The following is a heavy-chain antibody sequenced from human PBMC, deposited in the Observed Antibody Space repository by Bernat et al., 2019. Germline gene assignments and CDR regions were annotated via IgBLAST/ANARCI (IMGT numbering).Heavy chain of an antibody. CDR3: IVVASNFDY. Sequence: QVQLVESGGGVVQPGRSLRLSCAASGFTFSSYAMHWVRQAPGKGLEWMAVISYDGSNKYYADSVKGRFTISRDNSKNTLYLQMNSLRAEDTAVYYAIVVASNFDYWGQGTLVTVSS. CDR1: GFTFSSYA. D-gene: IGHD3-22*01. CDR2: ISYDGSNK. V-gene: IGHV3-30-3*01. J-gene: IGHJ4*02.